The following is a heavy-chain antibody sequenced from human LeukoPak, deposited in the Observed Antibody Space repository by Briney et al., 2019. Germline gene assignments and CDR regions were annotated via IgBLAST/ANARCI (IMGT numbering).Heavy chain of an antibody. CDR2: IYYNQST. Sequence: SQTLSLTCTVSGGSISIVDYYWSWIRQPPGKGLEWIGYIYYNQSTYYNPSLKSRVTISVDTSKNQFSLTLSSVTAADTAVYYCARAQYSSGWYLDYWGQGTLVTVSS. V-gene: IGHV4-30-4*01. D-gene: IGHD6-19*01. J-gene: IGHJ4*02. CDR1: GGSISIVDYY. CDR3: ARAQYSSGWYLDY.